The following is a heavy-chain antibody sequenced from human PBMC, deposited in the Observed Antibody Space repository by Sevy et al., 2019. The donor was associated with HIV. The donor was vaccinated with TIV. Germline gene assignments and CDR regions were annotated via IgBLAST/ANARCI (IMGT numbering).Heavy chain of an antibody. J-gene: IGHJ6*02. CDR3: ARELISGRYYGMDV. CDR1: GGSISSYY. Sequence: SETLSLTCTVSGGSISSYYWNWIRQSPGKGLEWIGYIYYTGSTNYNPSLKSRVTILVDTSKNQFSLKLTSVTAADTAVYYCARELISGRYYGMDVWGQGTTVTVSS. CDR2: IYYTGST. V-gene: IGHV4-59*01. D-gene: IGHD6-19*01.